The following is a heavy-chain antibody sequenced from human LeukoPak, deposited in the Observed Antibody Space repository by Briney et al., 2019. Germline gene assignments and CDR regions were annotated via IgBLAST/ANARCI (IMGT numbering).Heavy chain of an antibody. CDR2: IWYDGSNK. J-gene: IGHJ3*02. CDR3: ARMGGSHAFDI. V-gene: IGHV3-33*01. D-gene: IGHD1-26*01. CDR1: GFTFSSYG. Sequence: GGSLRLSCAASGFTFSSYGMHWVRQAPGKGLEWVAVIWYDGSNKYYADPVKGRFTISRDNSKNTLYLQMNSLRAEDTAVYYCARMGGSHAFDIWGQGTMVTVSS.